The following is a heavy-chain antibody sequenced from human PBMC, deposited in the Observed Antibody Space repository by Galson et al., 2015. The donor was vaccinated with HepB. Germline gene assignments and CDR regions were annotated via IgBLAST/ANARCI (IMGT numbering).Heavy chain of an antibody. CDR3: ARDVVYGSGSYYGMDV. CDR2: INPSGGST. CDR1: GYTFTSYY. Sequence: SVKVSCKASGYTFTSYYMHWVRQAPGQGLEWMGIINPSGGSTSYAQKFQGRVTMTRDASTSTVYMELSSLRSEDTAVYYCARDVVYGSGSYYGMDVWGQGTTVTVSS. J-gene: IGHJ6*02. D-gene: IGHD3-10*01. V-gene: IGHV1-46*01.